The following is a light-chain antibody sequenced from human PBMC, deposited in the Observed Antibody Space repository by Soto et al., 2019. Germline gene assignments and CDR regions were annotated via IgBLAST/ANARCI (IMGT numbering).Light chain of an antibody. CDR2: GTS. V-gene: IGKV3-20*01. J-gene: IGKJ1*01. Sequence: EIVLTQSPGTLSLSPGERATLSGRASQSVSSSYLAWYQHKPGQAPRLLISGTSSRATGIPDRFSGSGAGTDFTLTISRLEPEDFAVYYCQQYGTTPWTFGQGTKVEVK. CDR1: QSVSSSY. CDR3: QQYGTTPWT.